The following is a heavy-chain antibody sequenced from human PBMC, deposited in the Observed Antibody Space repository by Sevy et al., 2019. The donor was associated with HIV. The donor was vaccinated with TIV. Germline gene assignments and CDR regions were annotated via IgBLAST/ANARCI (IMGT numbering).Heavy chain of an antibody. J-gene: IGHJ6*02. CDR2: VYPYSGGT. CDR3: AKGMGYCSSTSCPLNLIKGGMDV. D-gene: IGHD2-2*01. CDR1: GYTFTGDY. Sequence: ASVKVSCKASGYTFTGDYLHWVRQAPGQGLEWMGRVYPYSGGTNYAQKFQGRVTMTRDTSISTAYMELNRLRFDDTAVYYCAKGMGYCSSTSCPLNLIKGGMDVWGQGTTVTVSS. V-gene: IGHV1-2*06.